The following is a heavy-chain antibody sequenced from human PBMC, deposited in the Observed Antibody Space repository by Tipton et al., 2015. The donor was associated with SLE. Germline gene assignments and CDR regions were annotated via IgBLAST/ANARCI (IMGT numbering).Heavy chain of an antibody. CDR1: GVSFSTDSYF. J-gene: IGHJ4*02. D-gene: IGHD3-22*01. V-gene: IGHV4-61*01. Sequence: LSLTCTVSGVSFSTDSYFWGWIRQPPGKGLEWIGYVYYTGTTNYDPSLRSRVTMSADTSRNQFSLRLSSVTTADTAVYYCARAGYDATGYFMNYFDYWGQGALVTVSS. CDR2: VYYTGTT. CDR3: ARAGYDATGYFMNYFDY.